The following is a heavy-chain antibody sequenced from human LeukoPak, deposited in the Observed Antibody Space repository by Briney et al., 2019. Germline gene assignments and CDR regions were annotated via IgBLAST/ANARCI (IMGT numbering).Heavy chain of an antibody. J-gene: IGHJ4*02. CDR3: AGDTPPGGDYYFDY. Sequence: GGSLRLSCAASGFSFSTYGMHWVRQAPGKGLEGVALIWNAGTNTYYADSVKGRFTISRDNSKNTLYLQMNSLRAEDTAVYYCAGDTPPGGDYYFDYWGQGTLVIVSS. CDR2: IWNAGTNT. V-gene: IGHV3-33*01. CDR1: GFSFSTYG. D-gene: IGHD3-16*01.